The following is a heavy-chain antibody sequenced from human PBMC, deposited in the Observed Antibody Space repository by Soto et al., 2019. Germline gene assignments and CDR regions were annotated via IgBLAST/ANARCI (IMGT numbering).Heavy chain of an antibody. Sequence: ETLSLTCTVSGGSISGYYWSWLRQPPGKGLEWIGYIYNIGSTNYNPSLKSRVTMSVDKSKNQFSLKLTSVTAADTAVYYCARVEVPESSSWHPCDPWGQGTLVTVSS. CDR2: IYNIGST. CDR1: GGSISGYY. CDR3: ARVEVPESSSWHPCDP. D-gene: IGHD6-13*01. V-gene: IGHV4-59*12. J-gene: IGHJ5*02.